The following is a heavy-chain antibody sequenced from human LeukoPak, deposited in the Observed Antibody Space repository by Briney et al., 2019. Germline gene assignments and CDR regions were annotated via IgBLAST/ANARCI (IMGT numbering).Heavy chain of an antibody. CDR2: IKQDGSEK. D-gene: IGHD5-18*01. CDR1: GFTFSSYW. J-gene: IGHJ4*02. Sequence: GGSLRLSCAASGFTFSSYWMSWVRQAPGKGLEGVANIKQDGSEKYYVDSVKGRFTISRDNAKNSLYLQMNSLRAEDTAVYYCARGYHTAMATCFGYWGQGTLVTVSS. V-gene: IGHV3-7*04. CDR3: ARGYHTAMATCFGY.